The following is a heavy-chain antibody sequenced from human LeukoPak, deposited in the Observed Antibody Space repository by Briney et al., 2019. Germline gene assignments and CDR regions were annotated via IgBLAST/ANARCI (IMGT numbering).Heavy chain of an antibody. CDR3: AKEGGNYLAFDY. D-gene: IGHD1-26*01. CDR1: GFTFSIYA. CDR2: ISGRGDET. V-gene: IGHV3-23*01. J-gene: IGHJ4*02. Sequence: PGGSLRLSCAASGFTFSIYAMGWVRQAPGKGLEWVSTISGRGDETYYADSVKGRFTMSRDNSKNTLYLQMNSLRAEDTAVYYCAKEGGNYLAFDYWGQGTLVTVSS.